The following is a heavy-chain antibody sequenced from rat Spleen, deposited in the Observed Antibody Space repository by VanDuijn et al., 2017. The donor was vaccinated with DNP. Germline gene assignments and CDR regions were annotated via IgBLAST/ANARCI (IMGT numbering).Heavy chain of an antibody. J-gene: IGHJ2*01. D-gene: IGHD1-5*01. Sequence: EVQLVESGGGLVQPGRSLKLSCAASGFTFSAYYMAWVRQAPKKGLEWVATISYDGGGTYYRDSVKGRFTISRDNAYSTLYLQMDSLRSEDTATYYCARRRYNFDYWGQGVMVTVSS. CDR3: ARRRYNFDY. CDR2: ISYDGGGT. V-gene: IGHV5-7*01. CDR1: GFTFSAYY.